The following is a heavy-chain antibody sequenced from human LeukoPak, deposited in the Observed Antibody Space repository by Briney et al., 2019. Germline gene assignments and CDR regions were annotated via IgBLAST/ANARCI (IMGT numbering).Heavy chain of an antibody. Sequence: GASVKVSCKASGDTFTSYAMHWVRQAPGQRLEWMGWINAGNGNTKYSQKFQGRVTITRDTSASTAYVELSSLRSEDTAVYYCARDRGYYGSGSEFDYWGQGTLVTVSS. CDR3: ARDRGYYGSGSEFDY. CDR1: GDTFTSYA. D-gene: IGHD3-10*01. V-gene: IGHV1-3*01. J-gene: IGHJ4*02. CDR2: INAGNGNT.